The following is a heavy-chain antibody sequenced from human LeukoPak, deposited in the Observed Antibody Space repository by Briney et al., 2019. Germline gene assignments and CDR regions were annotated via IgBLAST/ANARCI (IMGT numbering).Heavy chain of an antibody. D-gene: IGHD3-3*01. CDR1: GYTLTELS. J-gene: IGHJ5*02. CDR3: ARVSYYDFWSGYFSVGNWFDP. Sequence: ASVKVSCKVSGYTLTELSMHWVRQATGQGLEWMGWMNPNSGNTGYAQKFQGRVTITRNTSISTAYMELSSLRSEDTAVYYCARVSYYDFWSGYFSVGNWFDPWGQGTLVTVSS. V-gene: IGHV1-8*03. CDR2: MNPNSGNT.